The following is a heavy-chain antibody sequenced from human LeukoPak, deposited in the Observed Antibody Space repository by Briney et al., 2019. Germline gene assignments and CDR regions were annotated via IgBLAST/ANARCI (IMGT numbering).Heavy chain of an antibody. CDR1: GGSFSGYY. J-gene: IGHJ5*02. Sequence: SETLSLTCAVYGGSFSGYYWSWTRQPPGKGLEWIGEINHSGSTNYNPSLKSRVTVSVDTSKNQFSLKLSSVTAADTAVYYCARSLWRWFDPWGQGTLVTVSS. CDR2: INHSGST. D-gene: IGHD2-21*01. V-gene: IGHV4-34*01. CDR3: ARSLWRWFDP.